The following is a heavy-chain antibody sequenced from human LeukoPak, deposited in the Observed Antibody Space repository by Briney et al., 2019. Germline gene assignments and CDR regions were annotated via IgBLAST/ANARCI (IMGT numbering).Heavy chain of an antibody. Sequence: PSETLSLTCTVSGGSISRYNWSWIRQPPGKGLEWIGDIYYSGSTNYNPYLKSRGTISVDTSNNQFSLKLSSVTAADTAVYYCARALKPFYYDFWSGAFDIWGQGTMVTVSS. CDR3: ARALKPFYYDFWSGAFDI. D-gene: IGHD3-3*01. V-gene: IGHV4-59*01. CDR2: IYYSGST. CDR1: GGSISRYN. J-gene: IGHJ3*02.